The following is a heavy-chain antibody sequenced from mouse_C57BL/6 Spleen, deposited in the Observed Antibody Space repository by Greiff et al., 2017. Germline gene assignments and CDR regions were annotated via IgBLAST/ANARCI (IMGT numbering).Heavy chain of an antibody. D-gene: IGHD2-3*01. Sequence: EVQGVESGEGLVKPGGSLKLSCAASGFTFSSYAMSWVRQTPEKRLEWVAYISSGGDYIYYADTVKGRFTISRDNARNTLYLQMSSLKSEDTAMYYCTRDGSKWLLIYAMDYWGQGTSVTVSS. CDR3: TRDGSKWLLIYAMDY. J-gene: IGHJ4*01. CDR2: ISSGGDYI. CDR1: GFTFSSYA. V-gene: IGHV5-9-1*02.